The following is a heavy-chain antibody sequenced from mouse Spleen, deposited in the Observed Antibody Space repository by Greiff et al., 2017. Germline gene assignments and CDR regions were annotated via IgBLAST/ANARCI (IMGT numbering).Heavy chain of an antibody. V-gene: IGHV1-55*01. J-gene: IGHJ4*01. CDR3: ARDRFYYGSSLYAMDY. D-gene: IGHD1-1*01. Sequence: VQLQQPGAELVKPGASVKMSCKASGYTFTSYWITWVKQRPGQGLEWIGDIYPGSGSTNYNEKFKSKATLTVDTSSSTAYMQLSSLTSEDSAVYYCARDRFYYGSSLYAMDYWGQGTSVTVSS. CDR2: IYPGSGST. CDR1: GYTFTSYW.